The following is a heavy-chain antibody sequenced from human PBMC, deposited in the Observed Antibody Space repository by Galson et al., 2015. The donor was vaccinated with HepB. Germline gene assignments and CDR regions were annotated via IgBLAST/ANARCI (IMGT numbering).Heavy chain of an antibody. CDR2: IKQDGSEK. CDR3: ARDLRRNPQKYYDYVWGSYRHETFDY. CDR1: GFTFSSYW. V-gene: IGHV3-7*01. J-gene: IGHJ4*02. Sequence: SLRLSCAASGFTFSSYWMSWVRQAPGKGLEWVANIKQDGSEKYYVDSVKGRFTISRDNAKNSLYLQMNSLRAEDTAVYYCARDLRRNPQKYYDYVWGSYRHETFDYWGQGTLVTVSS. D-gene: IGHD3-16*02.